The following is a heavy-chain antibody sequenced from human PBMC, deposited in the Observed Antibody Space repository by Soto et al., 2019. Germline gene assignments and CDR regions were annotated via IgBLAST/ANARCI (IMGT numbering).Heavy chain of an antibody. CDR2: IGTAGDT. Sequence: GGSLRLSCAASGFTFSSYDMHWVRQATGKGLEWVSAIGTAGDTYYPGSLKGRFTISRENAKNSLYLQMNSLRAGDTAVYYCARDCSGGSCYSGYAFDLWGQGTMVTVSS. CDR1: GFTFSSYD. V-gene: IGHV3-13*01. D-gene: IGHD2-15*01. CDR3: ARDCSGGSCYSGYAFDL. J-gene: IGHJ3*01.